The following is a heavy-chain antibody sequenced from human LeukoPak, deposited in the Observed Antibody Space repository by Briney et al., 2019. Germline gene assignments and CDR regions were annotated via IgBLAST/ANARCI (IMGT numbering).Heavy chain of an antibody. CDR1: GGSISSYY. CDR2: IYYSGST. D-gene: IGHD3-3*01. CDR3: ARDFGSGDFDY. Sequence: PSETLSLTCTVSGGSISSYYWSWIRQPPGKGLEWIGYIYYSGSTNYNPSLKSRVTISVDTSKNQFSLKLSSVTAADTAVYYCARDFGSGDFDYWGQGTLVTVSS. J-gene: IGHJ4*02. V-gene: IGHV4-59*01.